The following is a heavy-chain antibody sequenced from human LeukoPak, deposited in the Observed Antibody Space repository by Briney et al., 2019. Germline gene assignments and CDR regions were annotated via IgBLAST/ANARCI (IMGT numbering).Heavy chain of an antibody. CDR3: ARGPRPDFWSGYYAFDI. CDR2: IYHSGST. Sequence: SETLSLTCTVSGYSISSGYYWGWIRQPPGKGLEWIGSIYHSGSTYYNPSLKSRVTISVDTSKNQFSLKLSSVTAADTAVYYCARGPRPDFWSGYYAFDIWGQGTMVTVSS. D-gene: IGHD3-3*01. J-gene: IGHJ3*02. CDR1: GYSISSGYY. V-gene: IGHV4-38-2*02.